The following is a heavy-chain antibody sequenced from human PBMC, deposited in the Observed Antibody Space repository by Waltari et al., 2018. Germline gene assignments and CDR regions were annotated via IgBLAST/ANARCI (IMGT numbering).Heavy chain of an antibody. CDR2: IIRDGSSP. V-gene: IGHV3-74*01. CDR3: ARVATKTYSSPVPGRPYYYGMDV. J-gene: IGHJ6*02. Sequence: EEQLVESGGGLAQPGESLRLSCAASGFTFSRYWMDWVRQASGKGLVLVSVIIRDGSSPTYADAVKVRFTISRDNAKNELYVQMNRLRAEDTAVYYCARVATKTYSSPVPGRPYYYGMDVWGQGPTVTVSS. CDR1: GFTFSRYW. D-gene: IGHD6-19*01.